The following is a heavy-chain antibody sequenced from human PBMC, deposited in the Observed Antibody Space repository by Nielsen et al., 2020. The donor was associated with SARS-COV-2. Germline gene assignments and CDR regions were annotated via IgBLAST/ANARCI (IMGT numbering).Heavy chain of an antibody. V-gene: IGHV1-69*13. CDR2: IIPIFGTA. J-gene: IGHJ4*02. D-gene: IGHD6-19*01. Sequence: SVSVSCKASGGTFSSYAISWVRQAPGQGLEWMGGIIPIFGTANYAQKFQGRVTITADESTSTAYMELSSLRSEDTAVYYCARRYSSGRGMYYFDYWGQGTLVTVSS. CDR1: GGTFSSYA. CDR3: ARRYSSGRGMYYFDY.